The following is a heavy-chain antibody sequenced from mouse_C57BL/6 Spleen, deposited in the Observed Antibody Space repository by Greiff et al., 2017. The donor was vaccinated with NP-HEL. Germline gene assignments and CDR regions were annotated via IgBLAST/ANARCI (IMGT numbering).Heavy chain of an antibody. J-gene: IGHJ3*01. V-gene: IGHV5-4*01. D-gene: IGHD2-4*01. Sequence: EVNVVESGGGLVKPGGSLKLSCAASGFTFSSYAMSWVRQTPEKRLEWVATISDGGSYTYYPDNVKGRFTISRDNAKNNLYLQMSHLKSEDTAMYYCARDDYDEAWFAYWGQGTLVTVSA. CDR1: GFTFSSYA. CDR3: ARDDYDEAWFAY. CDR2: ISDGGSYT.